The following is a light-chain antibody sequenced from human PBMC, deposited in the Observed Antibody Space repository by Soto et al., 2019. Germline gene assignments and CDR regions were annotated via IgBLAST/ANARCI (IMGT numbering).Light chain of an antibody. V-gene: IGKV3-11*01. CDR1: QSVSSY. CDR2: DAS. CDR3: QQRSNWPP. Sequence: EIVLTQSPATLSLSPGERATLSCRASQSVSSYLAWYQQKPGQAPRLLIYDASNRATGIPARFSGSGSGTDFTLTISSLEPEDFAVYYCQQRSNWPPFGQGTRLGL. J-gene: IGKJ5*01.